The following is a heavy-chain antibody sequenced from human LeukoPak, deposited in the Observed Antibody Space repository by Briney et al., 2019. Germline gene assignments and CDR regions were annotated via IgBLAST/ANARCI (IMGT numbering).Heavy chain of an antibody. CDR1: GFTFSSYS. CDR3: ARVIIRGGEVDY. J-gene: IGHJ4*02. D-gene: IGHD3-10*01. Sequence: GGSLRLSCAASGFTFSSYSMNWVRQAPGKGLEWVSSISSSSSYIYYADSVKGRFTISRDNAKNSLYLQMNSLRAEDTAVYYCARVIIRGGEVDYWGQGTLVTVSS. V-gene: IGHV3-21*01. CDR2: ISSSSSYI.